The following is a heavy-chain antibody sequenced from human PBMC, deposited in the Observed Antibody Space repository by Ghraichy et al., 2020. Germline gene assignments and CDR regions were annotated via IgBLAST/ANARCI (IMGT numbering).Heavy chain of an antibody. D-gene: IGHD3-3*01. CDR1: GGSFSGYY. Sequence: SETLSLTCAVYGGSFSGYYWSWIRQPPGKGLEWIGEINHSGSTNYNPSLKSRVTISVDTSKNQFSLKLSSVTAADTAVYYCARGLDFWSGYQGSPYFDYWGQGTLVTVSS. J-gene: IGHJ4*02. V-gene: IGHV4-34*01. CDR3: ARGLDFWSGYQGSPYFDY. CDR2: INHSGST.